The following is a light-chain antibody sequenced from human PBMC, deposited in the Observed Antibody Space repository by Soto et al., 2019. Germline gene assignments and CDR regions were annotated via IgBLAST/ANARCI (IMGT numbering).Light chain of an antibody. V-gene: IGKV3-20*01. CDR2: GAS. Sequence: EIVLTQSPGTLSLSPGERATLSCRASQSVSSSYLAWYQQKPGQAPRLLIYGASSRATGIPDRFSGSASGIDFTLTSSRLEPEDFAVYYWQQYGSSPPYTFGQGTKLEIK. CDR3: QQYGSSPPYT. J-gene: IGKJ2*01. CDR1: QSVSSSY.